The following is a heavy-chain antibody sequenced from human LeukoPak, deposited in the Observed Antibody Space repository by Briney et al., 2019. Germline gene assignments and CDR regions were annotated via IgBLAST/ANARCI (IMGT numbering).Heavy chain of an antibody. D-gene: IGHD5-12*01. CDR3: AKEGDEFRGYLDV. V-gene: IGHV3-30*02. Sequence: GGSLRLSCATSGFTFSRLGMQWVRQAPGKGLEWVAVIHNDGTMGQYADSVKGRFTISKDFSRNTLHLQMHSLRDDDTAVYYCAKEGDEFRGYLDVWGKGATVTVSS. J-gene: IGHJ6*04. CDR2: IHNDGTMG. CDR1: GFTFSRLG.